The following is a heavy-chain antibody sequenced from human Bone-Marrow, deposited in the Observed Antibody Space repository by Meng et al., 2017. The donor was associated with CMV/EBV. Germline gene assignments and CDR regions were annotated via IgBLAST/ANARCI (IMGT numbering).Heavy chain of an antibody. CDR3: TRGDSYVPFDY. CDR2: IRYDGTNQ. J-gene: IGHJ4*02. V-gene: IGHV3-30*02. Sequence: GGSLRLSCAASGFTFGSYDMHWVRQAPGKGPEWVAFIRYDGTNQYYTDSVKGRFTISRDNSKNTLYVELNSLRPDDTAIYYCTRGDSYVPFDYWGQGTLVTVSS. D-gene: IGHD2-21*01. CDR1: GFTFGSYD.